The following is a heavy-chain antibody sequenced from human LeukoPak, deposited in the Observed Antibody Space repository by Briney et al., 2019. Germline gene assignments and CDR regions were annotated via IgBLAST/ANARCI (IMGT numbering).Heavy chain of an antibody. J-gene: IGHJ4*02. CDR2: IYYSGST. V-gene: IGHV4-39*01. CDR1: GGSISSRSYY. CDR3: ARSQYSYGYWLVADY. Sequence: SETLSLTCTVSGGSISSRSYYWGWIRQPPGKGLEWIGTIYYSGSTYYNPSLKSRATIPVDTSKNQLSLKLSSVTAADTAVYYCARSQYSYGYWLVADYWGQGAPVTVSS. D-gene: IGHD5-18*01.